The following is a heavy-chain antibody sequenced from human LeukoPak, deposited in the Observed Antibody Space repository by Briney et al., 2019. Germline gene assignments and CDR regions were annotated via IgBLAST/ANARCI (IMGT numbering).Heavy chain of an antibody. CDR2: THHSGAT. J-gene: IGHJ4*02. CDR1: GYSISSGYF. Sequence: SETLSLTCTVSGYSISSGYFWGWIRQPPGKGPEWIATTHHSGATYYNPSLKSRVTLSVDTSKNQVSLKMTSVTAADTAVYYCTREVWGSTFPDYWGQGTLVTVSS. V-gene: IGHV4-38-2*02. CDR3: TREVWGSTFPDY. D-gene: IGHD7-27*01.